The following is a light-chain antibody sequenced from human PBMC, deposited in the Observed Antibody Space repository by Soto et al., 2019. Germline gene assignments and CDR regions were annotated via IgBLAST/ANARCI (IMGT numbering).Light chain of an antibody. CDR2: DAS. J-gene: IGKJ4*01. V-gene: IGKV3-15*01. CDR1: QSVSSS. CDR3: QQYNNWPPLT. Sequence: EVVMTQSPATLSLSPGERATLSCRASQSVSSSLAWYQQKPGQVPRLLIYDASTRATGIPARFSGSGSGPDFTLSISSLQSEDFPVYYCQQYNNWPPLTFGGGTKVEIK.